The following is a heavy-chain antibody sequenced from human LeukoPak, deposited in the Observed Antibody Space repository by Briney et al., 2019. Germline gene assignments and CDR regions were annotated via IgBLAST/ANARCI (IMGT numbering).Heavy chain of an antibody. Sequence: GGSLSLSCAASGLTFSSYAMSWVRQAPGKGLEWVSAISGSGGSTYYAASVRGRVTISRDNSKNTVYLQINSLRPEDTALYYCAKGSSSSYWYFDLWGRGTLVTVSS. V-gene: IGHV3-23*01. CDR3: AKGSSSSYWYFDL. J-gene: IGHJ2*01. D-gene: IGHD6-6*01. CDR2: ISGSGGST. CDR1: GLTFSSYA.